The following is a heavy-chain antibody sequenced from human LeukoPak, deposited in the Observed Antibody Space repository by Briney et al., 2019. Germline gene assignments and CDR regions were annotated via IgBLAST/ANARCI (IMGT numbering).Heavy chain of an antibody. CDR2: IDQGGSQK. V-gene: IGHV3-7*03. Sequence: GGSLRLSCAASGFTFSDYWISWVRQAPGKGLEWVADIDQGGSQKHYVDSVKGRFTISRDNAKNSLYLQMNSLRAEDTALYYCARDRNTVSPGPLDYWGQGTLVTVSS. CDR3: ARDRNTVSPGPLDY. D-gene: IGHD4-17*01. CDR1: GFTFSDYW. J-gene: IGHJ4*02.